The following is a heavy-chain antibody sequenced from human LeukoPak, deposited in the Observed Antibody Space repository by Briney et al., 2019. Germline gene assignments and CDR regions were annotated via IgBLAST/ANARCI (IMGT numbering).Heavy chain of an antibody. CDR1: GFTFNNYA. D-gene: IGHD6-6*01. CDR2: ISSNGGST. V-gene: IGHV3-64*01. Sequence: GGSLRLSCAASGFTFNNYAMHWVRQAPGKGLEYVSSISSNGGSTYYANSVKGRFTISRENSQNTLYLRMGSLRAEDMAVYYRARASWYSSSLTLDFWGQGSLVTVSS. CDR3: ARASWYSSSLTLDF. J-gene: IGHJ4*02.